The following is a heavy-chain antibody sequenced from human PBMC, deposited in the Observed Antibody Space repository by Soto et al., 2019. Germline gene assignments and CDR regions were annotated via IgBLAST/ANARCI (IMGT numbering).Heavy chain of an antibody. D-gene: IGHD2-15*01. CDR1: GFSFSVYV. Sequence: GGSLRLSCEPSGFSFSVYVMHWVGQSPGKGLEWVAVIWYDASKQFYAASVEGRFTISRDNSKAILHLQMNSLRAEDTAVYYCAAWAEGATEVHWGQGTLVTVSS. V-gene: IGHV3-33*01. J-gene: IGHJ1*01. CDR3: AAWAEGATEVH. CDR2: IWYDASKQ.